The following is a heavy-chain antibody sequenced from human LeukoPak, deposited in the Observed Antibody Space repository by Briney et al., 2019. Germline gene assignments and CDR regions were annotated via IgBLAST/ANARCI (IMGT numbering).Heavy chain of an antibody. D-gene: IGHD3-22*01. J-gene: IGHJ4*02. CDR2: IYTTGST. CDR3: ARVLIMYSYDSSGYYYEDY. CDR1: GGSISSYY. V-gene: IGHV4-4*07. Sequence: PSETLSLTCTVSGGSISSYYWSWIRQPAGKGLEWIGRIYTTGSTNYNPSLKSRVTMSVDTSKNQFSLKLSSVTAADTAVYYCARVLIMYSYDSSGYYYEDYWGQGTLVTVSS.